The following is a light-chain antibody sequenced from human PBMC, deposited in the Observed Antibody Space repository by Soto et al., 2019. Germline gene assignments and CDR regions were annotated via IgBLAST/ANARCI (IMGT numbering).Light chain of an antibody. CDR2: ANY. CDR1: SSNIGSST. Sequence: QSALTQSPSISGTPGQRVTLSCSGSSSNIGSSTVNWYQQFPGTAPKLLIYANYQRPSAVPARFSGSKSGTSASLAISGLQSEDEAEYYCAAWDDSRNVYVFGTGTKVSVL. J-gene: IGLJ1*01. V-gene: IGLV1-44*01. CDR3: AAWDDSRNVYV.